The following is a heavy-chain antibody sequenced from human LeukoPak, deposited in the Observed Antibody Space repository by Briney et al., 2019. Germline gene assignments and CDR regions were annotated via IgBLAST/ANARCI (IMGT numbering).Heavy chain of an antibody. CDR1: GFIFSSYS. J-gene: IGHJ1*01. CDR3: AKDGAEYSSSSKYFQH. D-gene: IGHD6-6*01. CDR2: ISGSTGET. V-gene: IGHV3-23*01. Sequence: GGSLRLSCAASGFIFSSYSMNWVRQAPGKGLEWVAVISGSTGETYYADSVRGRFTISRDNSKNTVSLQMNSLRAGDTAVYYCAKDGAEYSSSSKYFQHWGQGTLVIVS.